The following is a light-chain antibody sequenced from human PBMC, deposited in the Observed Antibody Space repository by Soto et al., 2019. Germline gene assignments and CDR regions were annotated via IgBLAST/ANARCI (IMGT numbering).Light chain of an antibody. CDR3: QQYYSAPYT. J-gene: IGKJ2*01. CDR1: QSVLYSSKNKNS. CDR2: WAS. V-gene: IGKV4-1*01. Sequence: DIVMTQSPDSLAMSLGERATINCKSSQSVLYSSKNKNSLGWFQQKPGQPPKLLIYWASTRESGVPDRFSGSGSGTDFTLTINNLQPEDVAVYYCQQYYSAPYTFGQGTKLEIK.